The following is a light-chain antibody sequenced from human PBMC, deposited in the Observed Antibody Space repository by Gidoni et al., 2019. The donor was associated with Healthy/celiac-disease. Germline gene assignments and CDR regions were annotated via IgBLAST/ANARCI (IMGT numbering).Light chain of an antibody. Sequence: DLQLTQSPSSLSASVGDRVTITCRDSQGISSYLNWYRQKPGKVPKLLIYGASNLQSGVPSRFSGSGSGTDFTLTISSLQPEDVATYYCQRTNNAPLVTFXGXTKVEIK. V-gene: IGKV1-27*01. CDR2: GAS. CDR3: QRTNNAPLVT. CDR1: QGISSY. J-gene: IGKJ4*01.